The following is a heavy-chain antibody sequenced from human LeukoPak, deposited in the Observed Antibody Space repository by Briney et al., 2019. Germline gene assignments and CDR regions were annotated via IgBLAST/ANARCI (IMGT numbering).Heavy chain of an antibody. V-gene: IGHV4-34*01. D-gene: IGHD3-9*01. CDR3: ARDSSQELRYFDWLFGDAFDI. J-gene: IGHJ3*02. CDR1: GGSFSGYY. Sequence: SETLSLTCAVYGGSFSGYYWSWIRQPPGKGLEWIGEINHSGSTNYNPSLKSRVTISVDTSKNQFSLKLSSVTAADTAVYYCARDSSQELRYFDWLFGDAFDIWGQGTMVTVSS. CDR2: INHSGST.